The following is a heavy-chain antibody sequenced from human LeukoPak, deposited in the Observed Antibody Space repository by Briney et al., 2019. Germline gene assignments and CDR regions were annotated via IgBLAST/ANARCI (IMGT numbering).Heavy chain of an antibody. CDR1: GGSISSCAYY. V-gene: IGHV4-30-4*01. J-gene: IGHJ4*02. CDR3: AKGQRY. CDR2: IYYSGST. D-gene: IGHD5-18*01. Sequence: SETLSLTCAVSGGSISSCAYYWGWIRQPPGKGLEWIVNIYYSGSTYYNPSLKSRVTISVDTSKNQFSLKLSSVTAADTAVYYCAKGQRYWGQGTLVTVSS.